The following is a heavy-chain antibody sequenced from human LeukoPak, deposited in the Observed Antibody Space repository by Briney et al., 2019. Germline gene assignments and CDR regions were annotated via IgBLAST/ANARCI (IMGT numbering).Heavy chain of an antibody. D-gene: IGHD3-9*01. CDR1: GGTLNRDV. CDR3: ARVFLTGYYDY. V-gene: IGHV1-69*05. CDR2: IIPIFGTS. J-gene: IGHJ4*02. Sequence: WVTVSCKASGGTLNRDVISGVRQAPGQGLEWMGGIIPIFGTSNYAQKFQGRVTITTDESTSTAYMELRSLRSDDTAVYYCARVFLTGYYDYWGQGTLVTVSS.